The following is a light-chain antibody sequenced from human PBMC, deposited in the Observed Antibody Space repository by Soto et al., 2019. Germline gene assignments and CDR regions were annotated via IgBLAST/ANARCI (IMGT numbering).Light chain of an antibody. J-gene: IGKJ5*01. CDR1: QSVSGF. V-gene: IGKV3-15*01. Sequence: EIVLTQSTATLSLSPGGRATLSCRAIQSVSGFLAWFQQKPGQAPRLLIYGASTRATGIPARFSGSGSGTEFTLTISSLQSEDFAVYYCQQYNSWPPLITFGQGTRLEI. CDR2: GAS. CDR3: QQYNSWPPLIT.